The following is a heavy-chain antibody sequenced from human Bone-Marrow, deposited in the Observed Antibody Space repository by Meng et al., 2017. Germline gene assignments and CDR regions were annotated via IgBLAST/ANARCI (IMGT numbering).Heavy chain of an antibody. CDR1: GYTFTSSD. V-gene: IGHV1-8*01. CDR3: AREVVGATTPDY. CDR2: MNPNSGNT. D-gene: IGHD1-26*01. Sequence: ASVKVSCKASGYTFTSSDINWVRQATGQGLEWRGWMNPNSGNTGYAQKFQGRVTMTRDTSISTAYMELSSLRSEDTAVYYCAREVVGATTPDYWGQGTLVTVSS. J-gene: IGHJ4*02.